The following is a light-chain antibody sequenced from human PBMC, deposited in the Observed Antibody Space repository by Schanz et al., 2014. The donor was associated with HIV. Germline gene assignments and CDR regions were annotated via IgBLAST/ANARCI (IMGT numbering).Light chain of an antibody. V-gene: IGLV2-14*01. CDR1: SSDVGGYYY. Sequence: QSALTQPPSASGSPGQSVNISCTGTSSDVGGYYYVSWYQQHPGKAPKLIIYDVTYRPSGVSARFSGSKSGNTASLTISGLQADDEADYFCSSHTTSSTLVFGGGTKLTVL. J-gene: IGLJ2*01. CDR2: DVT. CDR3: SSHTTSSTLV.